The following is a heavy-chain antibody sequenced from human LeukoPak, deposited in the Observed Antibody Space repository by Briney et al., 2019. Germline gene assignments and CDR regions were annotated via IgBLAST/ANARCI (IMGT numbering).Heavy chain of an antibody. D-gene: IGHD6-19*01. CDR3: ARHLYIAVAGTGYYYYMDV. Sequence: GESLKISCKGSGYSFTSYWIGWVRQMPGKGLEWMGIIYPGDSDTRYSPSFQGQVTISADKSISTAYLQWSSLKASDTAMYYCARHLYIAVAGTGYYYYMDVWGKGTTVTVSS. CDR2: IYPGDSDT. V-gene: IGHV5-51*01. CDR1: GYSFTSYW. J-gene: IGHJ6*03.